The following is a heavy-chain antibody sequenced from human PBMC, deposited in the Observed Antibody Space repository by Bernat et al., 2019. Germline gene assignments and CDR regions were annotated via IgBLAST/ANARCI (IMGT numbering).Heavy chain of an antibody. CDR2: IYHSGST. CDR1: GGSISSSNW. Sequence: QVQLQESGPGLVKPSGTLSLTCAVSGGSISSSNWWSWVRQPPGKGLEWIGEIYHSGSTNYNPSLKSRVTISVDKSKKQFSLKLSSVTAADTAVYYCARAGFWSGYLPPYYYYYGMDVWGQGTTVTVSS. V-gene: IGHV4-4*02. CDR3: ARAGFWSGYLPPYYYYYGMDV. J-gene: IGHJ6*02. D-gene: IGHD3-3*01.